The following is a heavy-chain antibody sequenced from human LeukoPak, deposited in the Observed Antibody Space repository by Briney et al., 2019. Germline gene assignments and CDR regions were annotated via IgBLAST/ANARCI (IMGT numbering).Heavy chain of an antibody. J-gene: IGHJ3*02. Sequence: LSLTCTVSGGSISSGDYYWSWVRQPPGRGLEWVATLSGSGAGTYYSDSVQGRFTISRDNAKNTLYLQMNSLRAEDTAVYYCARDRNPGDAFDIWGQGTMVTVSS. CDR2: LSGSGAGT. D-gene: IGHD1-14*01. CDR1: GGSISSGDYY. CDR3: ARDRNPGDAFDI. V-gene: IGHV3-23*01.